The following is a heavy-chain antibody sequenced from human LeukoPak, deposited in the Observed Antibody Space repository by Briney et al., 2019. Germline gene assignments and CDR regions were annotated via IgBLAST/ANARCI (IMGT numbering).Heavy chain of an antibody. CDR3: ARMIPPFGELIHSDYGMDV. Sequence: SETLSLTCAVYGGSFSGYYWSWIRHPPGEGLEWIGEINHSGSTNYNPSLKRRVTISVDTSKNQFSLKLCSLSAPDTALYYCARMIPPFGELIHSDYGMDVWGQGTRVTVSS. V-gene: IGHV4-34*01. CDR2: INHSGST. CDR1: GGSFSGYY. D-gene: IGHD3-10*01. J-gene: IGHJ6*02.